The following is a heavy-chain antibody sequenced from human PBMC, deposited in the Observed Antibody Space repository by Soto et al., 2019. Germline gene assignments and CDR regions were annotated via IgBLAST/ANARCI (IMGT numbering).Heavy chain of an antibody. D-gene: IGHD3-3*01. CDR2: INPKSGGT. J-gene: IGHJ5*02. CDR1: GYSFTDYH. CDR3: ARGFYTATHRTDDT. V-gene: IGHV1-2*04. Sequence: ASVKVSCKASGYSFTDYHIHWVRQAPGQGLEWLGRINPKSGGTSNAQKFQGWVTMTTDTSISTASMELTDLISDDTAVYYCARGFYTATHRTDDTWGQGTLVTVSS.